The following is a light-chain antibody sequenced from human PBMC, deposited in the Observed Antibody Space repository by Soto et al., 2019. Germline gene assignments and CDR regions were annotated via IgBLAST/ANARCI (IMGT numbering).Light chain of an antibody. V-gene: IGKV3-11*01. CDR1: QTVTND. J-gene: IGKJ3*01. CDR2: DAS. Sequence: EIVLTQSPATLSLSPGERATLSCRASQTVTNDFDFAWYQQKPGQAPRLLIYDASNRATGIPARLSGSGSGTAFTIPISSLEPEYFAVYYCQHPHTFGPGTKVEIK. CDR3: QHPHT.